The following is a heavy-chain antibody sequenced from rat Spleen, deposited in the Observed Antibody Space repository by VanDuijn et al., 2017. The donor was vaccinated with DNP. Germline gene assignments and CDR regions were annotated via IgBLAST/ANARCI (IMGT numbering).Heavy chain of an antibody. V-gene: IGHV2-27*01. J-gene: IGHJ2*01. CDR1: GFSLTIYH. D-gene: IGHD1-2*01. CDR3: ASLWFSSPLY. Sequence: QVQLKESGPGLVQHSQTLSLTCTVSGFSLTIYHVHWIRQPPGKGLEWMGRIQSGGSTDYNSALKSRLSISRDTSKSQVFLEMNSVQTEDTAMYFCASLWFSSPLYWGQGVMVTVSS. CDR2: IQSGGST.